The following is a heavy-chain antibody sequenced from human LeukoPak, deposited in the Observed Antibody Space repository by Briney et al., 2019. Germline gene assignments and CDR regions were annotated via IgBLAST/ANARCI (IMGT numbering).Heavy chain of an antibody. CDR3: ARHEEQLVPGAFDI. V-gene: IGHV4-4*09. D-gene: IGHD6-6*01. CDR1: GGSISSYY. J-gene: IGHJ3*02. Sequence: PSETLSLTCTVSGGSISSYYWSWIRQPPGKGLEWIGYIYTSGSTNYNPSLKSRVTISVDTSKNQFCLKLSSVTAADTAVYYCARHEEQLVPGAFDIWGQGTMVTVSS. CDR2: IYTSGST.